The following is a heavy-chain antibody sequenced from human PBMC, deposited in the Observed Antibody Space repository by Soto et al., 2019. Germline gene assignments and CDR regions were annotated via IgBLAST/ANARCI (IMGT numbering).Heavy chain of an antibody. Sequence: SETLSLTXTVSGGSISSGDYYWSWIRQPPGKGLEWIGYIYYSGSTYYNPSLKSRVTISVDTSKNQFSLKLSSVTAADTAVYYCARGRNYGDFDYWGQGTLVTVSS. V-gene: IGHV4-30-4*01. D-gene: IGHD4-17*01. CDR3: ARGRNYGDFDY. CDR1: GGSISSGDYY. CDR2: IYYSGST. J-gene: IGHJ4*02.